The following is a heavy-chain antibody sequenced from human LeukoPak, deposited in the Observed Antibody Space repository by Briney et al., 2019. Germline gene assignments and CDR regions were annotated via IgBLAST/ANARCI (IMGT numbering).Heavy chain of an antibody. CDR3: ARGCSATCYSTFDY. CDR1: GFTFSSYA. D-gene: IGHD2-2*01. J-gene: IGHJ4*02. Sequence: GGSLRLSCAASGFTFSSYAMSWVRQAPGKGLEWVSAISGNGINTYYADSVKGRFTISRDNSKNALYLQMNSLRTEDTAIYYCARGCSATCYSTFDYWGLGTLVTVSS. V-gene: IGHV3-23*01. CDR2: ISGNGINT.